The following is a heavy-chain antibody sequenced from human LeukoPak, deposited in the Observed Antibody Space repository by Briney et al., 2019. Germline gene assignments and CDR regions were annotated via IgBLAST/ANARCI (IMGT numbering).Heavy chain of an antibody. Sequence: SETLSLTCTVSGGSISSGSYYWSWIRQPAGKGLEWIGRIYTSGTTNYNPSLKSRVTISVDTSKNQFSLKLSSVTAADTAVYYCARVGVSTVTIDWGQGTLVTVSS. D-gene: IGHD4-17*01. CDR3: ARVGVSTVTID. CDR1: GGSISSGSYY. CDR2: IYTSGTT. V-gene: IGHV4-61*02. J-gene: IGHJ4*02.